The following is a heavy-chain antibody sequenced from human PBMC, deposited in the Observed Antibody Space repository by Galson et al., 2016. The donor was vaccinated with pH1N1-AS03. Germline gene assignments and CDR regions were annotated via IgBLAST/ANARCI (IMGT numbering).Heavy chain of an antibody. CDR2: INVNSGAT. V-gene: IGHV1-2*02. CDR3: ARRGPVAGVDY. CDR1: GYTFSGYY. D-gene: IGHD6-19*01. Sequence: VKVSCKASGYTFSGYYIHWVRQAPGQGLEWMGWINVNSGATTYTQKSQGRVTMTRDTSIGTAYMELITLTSEDTAVYYCARRGPVAGVDYWGQGTLVTVSS. J-gene: IGHJ4*02.